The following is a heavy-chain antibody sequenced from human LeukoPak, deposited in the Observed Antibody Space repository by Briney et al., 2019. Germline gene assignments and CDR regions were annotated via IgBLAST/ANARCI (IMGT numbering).Heavy chain of an antibody. CDR2: ITSSSSYT. V-gene: IGHV3-21*01. J-gene: IGHJ6*03. Sequence: GGSLRLSCAASGFTFSSYSMNWVRQAPGKGLEWVSSITSSSSYTFYADSVKGRFTISRDNAKNSLYLQMNSLRAEDTAVYYCARAYYYYMDVWGKGTTVTVSS. CDR1: GFTFSSYS. CDR3: ARAYYYYMDV.